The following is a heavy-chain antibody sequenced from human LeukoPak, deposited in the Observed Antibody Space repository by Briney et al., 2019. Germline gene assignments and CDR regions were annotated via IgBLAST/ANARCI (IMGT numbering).Heavy chain of an antibody. J-gene: IGHJ5*02. V-gene: IGHV1-46*01. D-gene: IGHD3-3*01. Sequence: ASEKVSCKASGYTFTSYYMHWVRQAPGQGLEWMGIINPSGGSTSYAQKFRGRVTMTRDTSTSTVYMELSSLRSEDTAVYYCARDRFGGRGPILRFPPFDPWGQGTLVTVSS. CDR3: ARDRFGGRGPILRFPPFDP. CDR1: GYTFTSYY. CDR2: INPSGGST.